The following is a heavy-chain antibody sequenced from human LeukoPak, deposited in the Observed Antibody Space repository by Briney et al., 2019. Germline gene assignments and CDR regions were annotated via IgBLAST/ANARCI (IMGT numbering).Heavy chain of an antibody. CDR1: GFTFTSYA. CDR2: ISGSGGST. V-gene: IGHV3-23*01. D-gene: IGHD3-10*01. J-gene: IGHJ6*02. Sequence: GGSLRLSCAVSGFTFTSYAMSWVRQAPGKGLEWVSSISGSGGSTYYADSVKGRFTISRDNSKNTLYLQMNSLRAEDTAVYYCARVGRITMVRGVIRYYYYGMDVWGQGTTVTVSS. CDR3: ARVGRITMVRGVIRYYYYGMDV.